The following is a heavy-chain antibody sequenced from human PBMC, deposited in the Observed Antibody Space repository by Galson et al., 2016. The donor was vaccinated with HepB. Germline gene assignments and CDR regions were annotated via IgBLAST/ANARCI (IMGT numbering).Heavy chain of an antibody. CDR1: GFAFSSSA. V-gene: IGHV3-30*04. CDR2: ISYDGTNK. Sequence: SLRLSCAASGFAFSSSAVHWVRQAPGKGLEWVAVISYDGTNKYYADSVKGRFTISRDNSMNTLYLQMNSLRAEDTAMYYCARTSANFYSYGMDVWGQGTTVTVSS. CDR3: ARTSANFYSYGMDV. J-gene: IGHJ6*02.